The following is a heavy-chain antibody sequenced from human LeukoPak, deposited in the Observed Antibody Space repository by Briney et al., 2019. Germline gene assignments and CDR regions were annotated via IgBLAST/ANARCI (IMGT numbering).Heavy chain of an antibody. Sequence: SVKVSCKASGGTLNNYAISWVRQAPGQGLEWMGGIIPIFGTANYAQKFQGRVTITADKSTSTAYMELSSLRSEDTAVYYCARGVVVGATTEIYFQHWGQGTLVTVSS. J-gene: IGHJ1*01. D-gene: IGHD1-26*01. CDR2: IIPIFGTA. CDR1: GGTLNNYA. CDR3: ARGVVVGATTEIYFQH. V-gene: IGHV1-69*06.